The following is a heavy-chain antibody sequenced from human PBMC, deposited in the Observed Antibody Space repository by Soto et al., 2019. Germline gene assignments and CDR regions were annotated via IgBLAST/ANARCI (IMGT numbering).Heavy chain of an antibody. CDR2: INPSGGST. D-gene: IGHD5-18*01. CDR1: GYTFPSYY. J-gene: IGHJ5*02. Sequence: GASVKVSCKASGYTFPSYYMHWVRQAPGQGLEWMGIINPSGGSTSYAQKFQGRVTMTRDTSTSTVYMELSSLRSEDTAVYYCARVYPSDTRYGYVGNNWFDPWGQGTLVTVSS. V-gene: IGHV1-46*03. CDR3: ARVYPSDTRYGYVGNNWFDP.